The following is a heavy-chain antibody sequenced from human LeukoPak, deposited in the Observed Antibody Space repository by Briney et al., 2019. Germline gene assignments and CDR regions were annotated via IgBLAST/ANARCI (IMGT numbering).Heavy chain of an antibody. CDR1: DGSISSYY. Sequence: PSETLSLTCTVSDGSISSYYWSWIRQPPGKGLEWIGYIYYSGSINYNPSLKSRVAISIDTSKNQFSLKLNSVTAADTAVYYCARIIGSGGGSTFDYWGQGTLVTVSS. CDR3: ARIIGSGGGSTFDY. J-gene: IGHJ4*02. V-gene: IGHV4-59*01. CDR2: IYYSGSI. D-gene: IGHD2-15*01.